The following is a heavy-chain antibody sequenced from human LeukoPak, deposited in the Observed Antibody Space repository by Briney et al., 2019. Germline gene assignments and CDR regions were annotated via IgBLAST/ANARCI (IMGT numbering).Heavy chain of an antibody. CDR2: ISGSGGST. Sequence: GGSLRLSCAASGFTFSSYAMSWVRQAPGKGLEWVSAISGSGGSTYYADSVKGRFTISRDNSKNTLYLQMNSLRAEDTAVYYCAKNRNSRGCSSTSCYTDYWGQGALVTVSS. D-gene: IGHD2-2*02. CDR1: GFTFSSYA. CDR3: AKNRNSRGCSSTSCYTDY. V-gene: IGHV3-23*01. J-gene: IGHJ4*02.